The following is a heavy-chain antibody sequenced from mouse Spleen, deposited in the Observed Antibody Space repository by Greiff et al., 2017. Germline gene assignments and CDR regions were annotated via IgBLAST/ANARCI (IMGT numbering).Heavy chain of an antibody. J-gene: IGHJ4*01. CDR1: GYTFTDYE. CDR3: SRDYYGSSYVSMDY. D-gene: IGHD1-1*01. CDR2: IDPETGGT. Sequence: QVQLQQSGAELVRPGASVTLSCKASGYTFTDYEMHWVKQTPVHGLEWIGAIDPETGGTAYNQKFKGKAILTADKSSSTAYMELRSLTSEDSAVYYCSRDYYGSSYVSMDYWGQGTSVTVSS. V-gene: IGHV1-15*01.